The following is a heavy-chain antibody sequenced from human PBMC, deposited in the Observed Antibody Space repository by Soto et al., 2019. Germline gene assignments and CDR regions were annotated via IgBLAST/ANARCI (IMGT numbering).Heavy chain of an antibody. D-gene: IGHD6-13*01. CDR2: ISYDGSNK. CDR3: ARDPDNSSSLDY. V-gene: IGHV3-30-3*01. Sequence: QVRLVESGGGVVQPGRSLRLSCAASGFTFSSYAMHWVRQAPGKGLEWVAVISYDGSNKYYADSVKGRFTISRDNSKNTLYLQMNSLRAEDTAVYYCARDPDNSSSLDYWGQGTLVTVSS. J-gene: IGHJ4*02. CDR1: GFTFSSYA.